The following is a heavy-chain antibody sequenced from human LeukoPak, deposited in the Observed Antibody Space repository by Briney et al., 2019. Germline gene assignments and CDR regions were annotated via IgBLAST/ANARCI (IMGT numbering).Heavy chain of an antibody. J-gene: IGHJ5*02. D-gene: IGHD6-13*01. CDR2: INWNGGST. CDR3: ATKSSSWRDNWFDP. V-gene: IGHV3-20*04. CDR1: GFTFDDYG. Sequence: PGGSLRLSCAASGFTFDDYGMSWVRQAPGKGLEWVSGINWNGGSTGYADSVKGRFTISRDNAKNSLYLQMNSLRAEDTAVYYCATKSSSWRDNWFDPWGQGTLVTVSS.